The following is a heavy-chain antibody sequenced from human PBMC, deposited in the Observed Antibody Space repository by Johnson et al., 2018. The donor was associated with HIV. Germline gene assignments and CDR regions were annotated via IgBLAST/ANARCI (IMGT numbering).Heavy chain of an antibody. Sequence: QVQLVEFGGGVVQPGRSLRLSCAASGFTLISYGMHWVRQAPGKGLEWVAFIRSDGSNNYYADSVKGRFTISRDNSKNTLYLQMKSLRAEDTAVYYCARGGEQDYGDYSWSDDAFDIWGQGTVVTVSS. CDR1: GFTLISYG. CDR2: IRSDGSNN. D-gene: IGHD4-17*01. V-gene: IGHV3-30*02. CDR3: ARGGEQDYGDYSWSDDAFDI. J-gene: IGHJ3*02.